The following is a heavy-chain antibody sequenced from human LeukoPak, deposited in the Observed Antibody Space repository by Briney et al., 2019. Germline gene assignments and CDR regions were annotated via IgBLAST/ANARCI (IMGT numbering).Heavy chain of an antibody. CDR2: IYSSGST. V-gene: IGHV4-4*07. CDR3: ARCWKPPGNWFDP. D-gene: IGHD1-1*01. Sequence: PSETLSLTCTVSGGSISSYYWNWIRQPAGKGLEWIGRIYSSGSTNHNPSLKSRVTMSVDTSKNQFSPKLSSVTAADTAMYYCARCWKPPGNWFDPWGQGTLVTVSS. CDR1: GGSISSYY. J-gene: IGHJ5*02.